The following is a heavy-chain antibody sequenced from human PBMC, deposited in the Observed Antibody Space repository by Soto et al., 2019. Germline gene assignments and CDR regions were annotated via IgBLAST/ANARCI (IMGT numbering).Heavy chain of an antibody. CDR1: RYSFTTHW. V-gene: IGHV5-10-1*01. CDR2: IDPSDSYT. CDR3: ARLTTMIISLNMDV. J-gene: IGHJ6*02. Sequence: GESLKISCKGSRYSFTTHWISWGRQMPGKGLEWMGRIDPSDSYTNYSPSFQGHVTISADKSISTAYLQWSSLKASDTVMYYCARLTTMIISLNMDVWGQGTTVTVSS. D-gene: IGHD3-22*01.